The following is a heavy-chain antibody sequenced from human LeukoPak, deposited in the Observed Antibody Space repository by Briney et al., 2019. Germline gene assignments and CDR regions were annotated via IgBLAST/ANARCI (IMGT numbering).Heavy chain of an antibody. CDR1: GFTFSSCS. CDR3: ARGRATGRSGGDY. Sequence: GGSLRLSCAAAGFTFSSCSMNWVRQAPGKGLEWVSYISSGSSSIYYADSVKGRFTISRDNAENSLYLQMNSLRDEDTAVYYCARGRATGRSGGDYWGQGTLVTVSS. CDR2: ISSGSSSI. J-gene: IGHJ4*02. D-gene: IGHD3-9*01. V-gene: IGHV3-48*02.